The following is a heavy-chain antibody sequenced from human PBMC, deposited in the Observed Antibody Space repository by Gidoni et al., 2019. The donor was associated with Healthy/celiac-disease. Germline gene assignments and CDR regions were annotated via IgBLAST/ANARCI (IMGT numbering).Heavy chain of an antibody. Sequence: EVQLLESGGGLVQPGGSLRLSCAASGFTFSSYAMSWVRQAPGKGLEWVSAISGSGGSTYYADSVKGRFTISRDNSKNTLYLQMNSLRAEDTAVYYCAKAGIAAAGTFSVYCYYGMDVWGQGTTVTVSS. V-gene: IGHV3-23*01. J-gene: IGHJ6*02. CDR1: GFTFSSYA. D-gene: IGHD6-13*01. CDR2: ISGSGGST. CDR3: AKAGIAAAGTFSVYCYYGMDV.